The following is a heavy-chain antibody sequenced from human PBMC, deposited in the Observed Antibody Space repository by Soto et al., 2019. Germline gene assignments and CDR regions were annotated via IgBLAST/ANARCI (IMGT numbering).Heavy chain of an antibody. D-gene: IGHD2-2*01. CDR1: VDSFTRYW. V-gene: IGHV5-51*01. J-gene: IGHJ6*02. CDR2: IYPGDSDT. CDR3: ARSVPADSPRYYYYGMDV. Sequence: GAALKISCKGSVDSFTRYWICWERQKPRKGLEWMGIIYPGDSDTRYSPSFQGQVTISADKSISTPYLQWSSLEASDTAMYYCARSVPADSPRYYYYGMDVWGQGTTVTVSS.